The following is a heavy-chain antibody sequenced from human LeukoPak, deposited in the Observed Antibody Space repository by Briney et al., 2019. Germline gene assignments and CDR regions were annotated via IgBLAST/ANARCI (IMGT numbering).Heavy chain of an antibody. CDR3: AKDLLYDWYDAFDI. CDR1: GFTFDDYA. J-gene: IGHJ3*02. Sequence: HTGRSLRLSCAASGFTFDDYAMHWVRQAPGKGLEWVSLISGDGGSTYYADSVKGRFTISRDNSKNSLYLQMNSLRTEDTALYYCAKDLLYDWYDAFDIWGQGTMVTVSS. CDR2: ISGDGGST. V-gene: IGHV3-43*02. D-gene: IGHD3-9*01.